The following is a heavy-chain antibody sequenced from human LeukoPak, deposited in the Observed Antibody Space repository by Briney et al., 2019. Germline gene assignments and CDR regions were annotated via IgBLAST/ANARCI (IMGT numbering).Heavy chain of an antibody. CDR2: ISAYNGNT. J-gene: IGHJ6*03. Sequence: ASVKVSCKASGYTFTSYGISWVRQAPGQGLEWMGWISAYNGNTNYAQKLQGRVTMTTDTSTSTAYMELRSLRSEDTAVYYCARDGGSAHTGDGYYMDVWGKGTTVTVSS. D-gene: IGHD7-27*01. CDR3: ARDGGSAHTGDGYYMDV. V-gene: IGHV1-18*01. CDR1: GYTFTSYG.